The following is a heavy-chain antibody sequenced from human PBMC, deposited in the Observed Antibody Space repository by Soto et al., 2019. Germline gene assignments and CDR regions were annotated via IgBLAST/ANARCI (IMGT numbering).Heavy chain of an antibody. CDR2: IYYSGST. V-gene: IGHV4-59*08. J-gene: IGHJ5*02. Sequence: XXTLSLPCTVSGGSISSYYWSWIPQPPGKGLEWIGYIYYSGSTNYNPSLKSRVTISVDTSKNQFSLKLSSVTAADTAVYYCARLTTYGDPFDPWGQGTLVTVSS. CDR1: GGSISSYY. CDR3: ARLTTYGDPFDP. D-gene: IGHD4-17*01.